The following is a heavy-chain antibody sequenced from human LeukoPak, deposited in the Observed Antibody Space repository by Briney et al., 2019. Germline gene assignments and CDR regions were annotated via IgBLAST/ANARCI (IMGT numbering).Heavy chain of an antibody. D-gene: IGHD5-12*01. CDR3: ARDNLKIGYDYVPYYYYGMDV. CDR1: GFTFSSYS. J-gene: IGHJ6*02. CDR2: ISSSSYI. V-gene: IGHV3-21*01. Sequence: GGSLRLSCAASGFTFSSYSMNWVRQAPGKGLEWVSSISSSSYIYYADSVKGRFTISRDNAKNSLYLQMNSLRAEDTAVYYCARDNLKIGYDYVPYYYYGMDVWGQGTTVTVSS.